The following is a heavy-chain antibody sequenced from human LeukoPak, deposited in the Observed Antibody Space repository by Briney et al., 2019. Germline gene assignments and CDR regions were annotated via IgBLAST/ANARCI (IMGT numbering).Heavy chain of an antibody. J-gene: IGHJ4*02. CDR2: ISSSSSYI. D-gene: IGHD6-13*01. CDR1: GFTFSSYS. Sequence: PGGSLRLSCAASGFTFSSYSMNWVRQAPGKGLEWVSSISSSSSYIYYADSVKGRFSISRDNAKNSLYLQMNSLRAEDTAVYYCASIIAAAANGDYWGQGTLVTVSS. CDR3: ASIIAAAANGDY. V-gene: IGHV3-21*04.